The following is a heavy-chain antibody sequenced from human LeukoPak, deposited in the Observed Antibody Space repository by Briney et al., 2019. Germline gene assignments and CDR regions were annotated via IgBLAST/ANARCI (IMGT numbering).Heavy chain of an antibody. CDR2: ISYDGSNK. D-gene: IGHD1-26*01. J-gene: IGHJ4*02. Sequence: GGSLRLSCAASGFTFSNYAMHWVRQAPGKGLEWVAVISYDGSNKYYADSVKGRFTISRDNSKNTLYLQMNSLRAEDTAVYYCASGIVGATWLFDYWGQGTLVTVSS. CDR3: ASGIVGATWLFDY. V-gene: IGHV3-30-3*01. CDR1: GFTFSNYA.